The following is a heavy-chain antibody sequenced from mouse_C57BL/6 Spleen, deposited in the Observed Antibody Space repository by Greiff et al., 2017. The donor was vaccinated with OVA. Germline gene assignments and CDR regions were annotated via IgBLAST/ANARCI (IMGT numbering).Heavy chain of an antibody. Sequence: VQLKQPGAELVMPGASVKLSCKASGYTFTSYWMHWVKQRPGQGLEWIGEIDPSDSYTNYTQKFKGKSTLTVDKSSSTAYMQLSSLTSEDSAVYYCARSGDYGWFAYWGQGTLVTVSA. D-gene: IGHD2-4*01. J-gene: IGHJ3*01. CDR3: ARSGDYGWFAY. CDR2: IDPSDSYT. V-gene: IGHV1-69*01. CDR1: GYTFTSYW.